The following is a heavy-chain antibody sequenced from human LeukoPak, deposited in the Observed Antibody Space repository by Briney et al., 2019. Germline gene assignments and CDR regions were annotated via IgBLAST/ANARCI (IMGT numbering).Heavy chain of an antibody. CDR2: IRQDGSET. CDR3: ARDQGILFFDS. V-gene: IGHV3-7*01. D-gene: IGHD2-21*01. Sequence: GGSPRLSCSASGYTFSNYWMSWVRQAPGKGLEYVANIRQDGSETYYVDSVKGRFTISRDNAKNSLYLQMNSLRVEDTAVYYCARDQGILFFDSWGQGTLVTVSS. CDR1: GYTFSNYW. J-gene: IGHJ4*02.